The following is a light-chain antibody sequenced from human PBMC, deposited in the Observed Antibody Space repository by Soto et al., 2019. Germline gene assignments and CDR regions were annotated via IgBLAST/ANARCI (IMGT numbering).Light chain of an antibody. Sequence: IVFTQSPATLALSPGERARLSCRARQSISRYLALYQQKPGQAPRLRIYDASNRATGIPARFSGSGSGTDFTLTISRLEPEDFAVYYCQQYGSSRSWTFGQGTKVDI. CDR2: DAS. V-gene: IGKV3-20*01. CDR1: QSISRY. CDR3: QQYGSSRSWT. J-gene: IGKJ1*01.